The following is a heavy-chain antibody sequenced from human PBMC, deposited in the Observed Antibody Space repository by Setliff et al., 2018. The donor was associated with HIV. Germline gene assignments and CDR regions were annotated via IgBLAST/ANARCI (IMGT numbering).Heavy chain of an antibody. CDR3: AKDLKTKYCTGGSCYPLDS. V-gene: IGHV3-33*06. Sequence: PGGSLRLSCAASGFTFSFYGMHWVRQAPGKGLEWLAAIWYDGNNKYYADSVKGRFIISRDNSNNSLYLEMNSLRAEDTAVYFCAKDLKTKYCTGGSCYPLDSWGQGTLVTVSS. J-gene: IGHJ4*02. CDR2: IWYDGNNK. D-gene: IGHD2-15*01. CDR1: GFTFSFYG.